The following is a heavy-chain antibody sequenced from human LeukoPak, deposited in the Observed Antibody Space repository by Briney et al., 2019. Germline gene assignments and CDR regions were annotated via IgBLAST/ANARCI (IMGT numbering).Heavy chain of an antibody. CDR2: IYTSGST. Sequence: SETLSLTCTVSGGSIGSGSYYWSWIRQPAGKGLEWIGRIYTSGSTNYNPSLKSRVTISVDTSKNQFSLKLSSVTAADTAVYYCAIDSSGAIDYWGQGTLVTVSS. V-gene: IGHV4-61*02. J-gene: IGHJ4*02. CDR1: GGSIGSGSYY. D-gene: IGHD3-22*01. CDR3: AIDSSGAIDY.